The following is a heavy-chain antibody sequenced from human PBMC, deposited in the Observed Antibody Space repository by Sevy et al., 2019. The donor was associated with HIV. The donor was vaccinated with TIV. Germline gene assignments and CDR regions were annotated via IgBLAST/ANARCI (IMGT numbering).Heavy chain of an antibody. CDR2: ISNSGSII. J-gene: IGHJ1*01. CDR3: AREDGSRQYFQY. D-gene: IGHD6-13*01. CDR1: GFTFSSFE. Sequence: GGSLRPSCVASGFTFSSFEMNWVRQAPGKGLEWVSHISNSGSIIYYEDSVKGRFTISRDNAKNSLYLQMNSLRAEDTAVYYCAREDGSRQYFQYWGQGTLVTVSS. V-gene: IGHV3-48*03.